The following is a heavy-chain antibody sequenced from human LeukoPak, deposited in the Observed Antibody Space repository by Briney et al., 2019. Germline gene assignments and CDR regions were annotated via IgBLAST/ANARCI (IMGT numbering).Heavy chain of an antibody. CDR1: GFTFSTYD. D-gene: IGHD6-25*01. J-gene: IGHJ3*02. V-gene: IGHV3-13*01. Sequence: GGSLRLSCAASGFTFSTYDMHWVRQATGKGLEWVSAIDTAGDTYYPGSVKGRFTISRENAKNSLYLHMNSLRVGDTAVYYCARVLTVRSGGYDAFDIWGQGTMVTVSP. CDR3: ARVLTVRSGGYDAFDI. CDR2: IDTAGDT.